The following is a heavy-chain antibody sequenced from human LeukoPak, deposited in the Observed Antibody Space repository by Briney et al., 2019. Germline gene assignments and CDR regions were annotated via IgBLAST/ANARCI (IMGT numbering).Heavy chain of an antibody. CDR1: GYDFATYW. CDR2: IWPGDSDT. J-gene: IGHJ5*02. V-gene: IGHV5-51*01. Sequence: GESLKISCKISGYDFATYWIAWVRQMPGKGLECMGIIWPGDSDTRYSPSFQGQVTISADKTISTVYLQWSSLKVSDTAIYYCARRGRGDWFDPWGQGTLVTVSS. D-gene: IGHD1-26*01. CDR3: ARRGRGDWFDP.